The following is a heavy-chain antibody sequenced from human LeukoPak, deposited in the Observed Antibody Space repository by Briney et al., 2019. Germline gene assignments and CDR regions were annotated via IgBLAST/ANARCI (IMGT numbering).Heavy chain of an antibody. D-gene: IGHD4-17*01. V-gene: IGHV3-11*01. CDR1: GFTFSDYY. J-gene: IGHJ3*02. Sequence: GGSLRLSCAASGFTFSDYYMSWIRQAPGKGLEWVSYISSSGSTIYYADSVKGRFTISRDNAKNSLYLQMNSLRAEDTAVYYCATYEYYGDYVAAFDIWGQGTMVTVSS. CDR2: ISSSGSTI. CDR3: ATYEYYGDYVAAFDI.